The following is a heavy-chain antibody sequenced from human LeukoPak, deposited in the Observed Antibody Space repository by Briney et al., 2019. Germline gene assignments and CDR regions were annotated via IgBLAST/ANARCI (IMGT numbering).Heavy chain of an antibody. V-gene: IGHV4-59*08. J-gene: IGHJ3*02. CDR1: GGSISSYY. CDR3: ARLGSTFDI. D-gene: IGHD2-2*01. CDR2: IFYSGGS. Sequence: SGTLSLTCTVSGGSISSYYWTWIRQPPGKGLEWIGYIFYSGGSNDNPSLKSRVTISVDTSKNHFSLKLSSVTAADTAVYYCARLGSTFDIWGQGTMVTVSS.